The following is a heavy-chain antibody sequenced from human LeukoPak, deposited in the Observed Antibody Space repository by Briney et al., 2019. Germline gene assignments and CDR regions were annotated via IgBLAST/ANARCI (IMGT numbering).Heavy chain of an antibody. CDR1: GFTFSSYW. CDR3: AKNWGSRVTIDY. Sequence: GGTLRLSCAASGFTFSSYWMSWVRQAPGKGLEWVSNIKQDGSEKYYVDSVKGRFTISRDNAKNSLYLQMNSLRAEDTAVYYCAKNWGSRVTIDYWGQGTLVTVSS. V-gene: IGHV3-7*01. CDR2: IKQDGSEK. D-gene: IGHD7-27*01. J-gene: IGHJ4*02.